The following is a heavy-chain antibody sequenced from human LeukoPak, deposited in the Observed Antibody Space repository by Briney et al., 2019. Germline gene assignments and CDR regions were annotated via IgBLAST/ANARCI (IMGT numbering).Heavy chain of an antibody. V-gene: IGHV5-51*01. CDR3: ARHEVGATDF. CDR1: RYSFAYYW. J-gene: IGHJ4*02. Sequence: GESLKISCKVSRYSFAYYWIGCVRQMPGKGLEWMGLIYPADSDTRYSPSFQGQVTISADKSISTAYLQWSSLKASDTAMYFCARHEVGATDFWGQGTLVTVSS. D-gene: IGHD1-26*01. CDR2: IYPADSDT.